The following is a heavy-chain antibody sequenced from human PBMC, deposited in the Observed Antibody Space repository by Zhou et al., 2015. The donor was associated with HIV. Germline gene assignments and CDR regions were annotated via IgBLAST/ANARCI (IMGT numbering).Heavy chain of an antibody. Sequence: QVQLVQSGAEVKKPGASVRVSCKASGYTFTSYAIHWVRQAPGQRLEWLGWINGGNGDTKYSQRLQGRVTITRDTSASTAYMELSSLRSEDTAVYYCARGAELPSFYYYGLDVWGQGTTVTVSS. CDR3: ARGAELPSFYYYGLDV. J-gene: IGHJ6*02. CDR1: GYTFTSYA. D-gene: IGHD1-26*01. V-gene: IGHV1-3*01. CDR2: INGGNGDT.